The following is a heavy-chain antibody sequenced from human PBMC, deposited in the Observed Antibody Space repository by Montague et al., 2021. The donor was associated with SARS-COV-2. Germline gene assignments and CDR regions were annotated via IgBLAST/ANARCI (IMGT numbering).Heavy chain of an antibody. J-gene: IGHJ4*02. CDR2: IYSGGST. V-gene: IGHV3-66*01. Sequence: SLRLSCAASGFTVSSNYMSWVRQAPGKGLEWVSVIYSGGSTYYADSVKGRFTISRDNSKNTLYLQMNSLRAEDTAVYYCARGYYDSSGYYATVGVHWGQGTLVTVSP. D-gene: IGHD3-22*01. CDR3: ARGYYDSSGYYATVGVH. CDR1: GFTVSSNY.